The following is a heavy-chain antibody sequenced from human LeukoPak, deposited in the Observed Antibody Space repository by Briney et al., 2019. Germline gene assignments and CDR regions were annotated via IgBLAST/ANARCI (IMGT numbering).Heavy chain of an antibody. D-gene: IGHD5-12*01. J-gene: IGHJ4*02. V-gene: IGHV1-46*01. Sequence: ASVKVSCKASGYTFTSYYMHWVRQAPGQGPEWMGIINPSGGSTSYAQKFQGRVTMTRDTSTSTVYMELSSLRSEDTAVYYCAREVRGFYYFDYWGQGTLVTVSS. CDR2: INPSGGST. CDR1: GYTFTSYY. CDR3: AREVRGFYYFDY.